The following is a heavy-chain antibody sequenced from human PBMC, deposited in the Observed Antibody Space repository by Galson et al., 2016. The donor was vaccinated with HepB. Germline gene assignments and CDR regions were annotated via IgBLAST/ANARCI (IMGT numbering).Heavy chain of an antibody. D-gene: IGHD2-8*02. V-gene: IGHV3-23*01. J-gene: IGHJ4*02. CDR2: ITGGGGTT. Sequence: SLRLSCAASGFTFNNHAMSWVRQAPGKGLELVSGITGGGGTTHYADSVKGRFTISRENSKSTLHLQMNSLRAEDTAIYYCAKALAPYCSGGSCFRGFDSWGRGTLVTVSS. CDR1: GFTFNNHA. CDR3: AKALAPYCSGGSCFRGFDS.